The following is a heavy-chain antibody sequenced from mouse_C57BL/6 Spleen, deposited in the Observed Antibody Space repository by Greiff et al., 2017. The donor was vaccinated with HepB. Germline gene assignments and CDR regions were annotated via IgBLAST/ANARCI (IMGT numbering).Heavy chain of an antibody. D-gene: IGHD3-2*02. Sequence: VQLQQSGPELVKPGASVKISCKASGYTFTDYYMNWVKQSHGKSLEWIGDINPNNGGTSYNQKFKGKATLTVDKSSSTAYIELRSLTSEDSAVYYCASPPQLRLRWFAYWGQGTLVTVSA. J-gene: IGHJ3*01. CDR3: ASPPQLRLRWFAY. CDR2: INPNNGGT. CDR1: GYTFTDYY. V-gene: IGHV1-26*01.